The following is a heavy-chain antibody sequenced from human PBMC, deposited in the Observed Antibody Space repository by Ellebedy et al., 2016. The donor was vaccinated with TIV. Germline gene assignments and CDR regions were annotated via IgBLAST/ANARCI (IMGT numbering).Heavy chain of an antibody. Sequence: ASVKVSCKASGGTFSSYAISWVRQAPGQGLEWMGGIIPIFGTANYAQKFQGRVTITADESMSTAYMELSSLRSEDTAVYYCAREGVNSGSSYYSFDYWGQGTLVTVSS. CDR2: IIPIFGTA. D-gene: IGHD1-26*01. CDR1: GGTFSSYA. V-gene: IGHV1-69*13. J-gene: IGHJ4*02. CDR3: AREGVNSGSSYYSFDY.